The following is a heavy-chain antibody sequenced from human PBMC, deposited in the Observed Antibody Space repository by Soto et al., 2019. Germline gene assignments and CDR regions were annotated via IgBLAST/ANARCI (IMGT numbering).Heavy chain of an antibody. D-gene: IGHD4-17*01. CDR1: RFTFSSYA. CDR3: ARADYGDYNDAFDI. CDR2: ISYDGSNK. Sequence: QVQLVESGGGVVQPGRSLRLSCAASRFTFSSYAMHWVRQAPGKGLEWVAVISYDGSNKYYADSVKGRFTISRDNSKNTLYLQMNSLRAEDTAVYYCARADYGDYNDAFDIWGQGTMVTVSS. V-gene: IGHV3-30-3*01. J-gene: IGHJ3*02.